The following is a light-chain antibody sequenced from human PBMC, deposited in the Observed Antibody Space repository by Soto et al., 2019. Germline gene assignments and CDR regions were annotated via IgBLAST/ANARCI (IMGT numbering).Light chain of an antibody. J-gene: IGLJ1*01. CDR2: EVS. Sequence: QSVLTQPASVSGSPGQSITISCTGTSSDVGGYNYVSWYQQHPGKAPKLMIYEVSNRPSGVSNRFSGSKSGNTASLTISGLQAEDEADYYCSSYTSSSTLDVFGTGTKLNVL. CDR3: SSYTSSSTLDV. V-gene: IGLV2-14*01. CDR1: SSDVGGYNY.